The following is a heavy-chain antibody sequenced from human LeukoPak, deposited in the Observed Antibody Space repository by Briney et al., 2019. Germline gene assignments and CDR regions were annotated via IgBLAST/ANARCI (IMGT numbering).Heavy chain of an antibody. J-gene: IGHJ4*02. CDR2: ISSSSSYI. V-gene: IGHV3-21*01. CDR3: ARANWAYYFDY. D-gene: IGHD7-27*01. CDR1: GFTFSSYS. Sequence: GGSLRLSCAASGFTFSSYSMNWVRQTPGKGLEWVSSISSSSSYIYYADSVKGRFTISKDNAKNSLYLQMNSLRAEDTAVYYCARANWAYYFDYWGQGTLVTVSS.